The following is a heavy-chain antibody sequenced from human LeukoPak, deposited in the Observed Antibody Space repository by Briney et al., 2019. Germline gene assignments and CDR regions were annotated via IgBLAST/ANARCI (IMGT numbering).Heavy chain of an antibody. J-gene: IGHJ3*01. D-gene: IGHD6-19*01. CDR2: IYTDGRS. CDR3: TRGKSSGPYDAFNL. V-gene: IGHV3-53*01. Sequence: PGGSLRLSCAASGFTVNSNFMSWVRQAPGKGLEWVSIIYTDGRSYYADSVKGRFTIHRDNSKNTLYLQMNSLRADDTAVYYCTRGKSSGPYDAFNLWGQGTMVTVSS. CDR1: GFTVNSNF.